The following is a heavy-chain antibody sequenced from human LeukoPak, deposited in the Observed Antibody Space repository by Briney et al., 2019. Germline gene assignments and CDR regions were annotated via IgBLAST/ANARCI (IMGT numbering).Heavy chain of an antibody. CDR2: IHHTGST. CDR3: ARVSEGYSSGWYGYFDY. V-gene: IGHV4-61*01. J-gene: IGHJ4*02. CDR1: GGSISITYYY. D-gene: IGHD6-19*01. Sequence: SEPLSLTCTVSGGSISITYYYWSWIRQPPGKGLEWIVYIHHTGSTNYNPSLKSRVTMSLDTSKNQFSLMLNSVAAADTAVYYCARVSEGYSSGWYGYFDYWGQGILVTLSS.